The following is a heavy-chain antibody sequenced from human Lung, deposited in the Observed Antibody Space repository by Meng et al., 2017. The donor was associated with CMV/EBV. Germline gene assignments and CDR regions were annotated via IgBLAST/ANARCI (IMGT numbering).Heavy chain of an antibody. V-gene: IGHV1-18*01. Sequence: ASXXVSXKASGYTFISYGISWVRQAPGQGLEWMGWISAYNGRTNYAQKFQGRVTMTTDTSTNTAYTELRSLRSDDTAVYFCARGGYSDYDVRGSDYYYGMAVWXQGTTVTVFS. CDR3: ARGGYSDYDVRGSDYYYGMAV. CDR2: ISAYNGRT. J-gene: IGHJ6*02. D-gene: IGHD5-12*01. CDR1: GYTFISYG.